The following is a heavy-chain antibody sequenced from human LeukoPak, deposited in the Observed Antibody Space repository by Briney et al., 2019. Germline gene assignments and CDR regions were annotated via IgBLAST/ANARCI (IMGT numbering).Heavy chain of an antibody. J-gene: IGHJ5*02. CDR3: ARSGYYGSGSYHPRNWFDP. CDR1: GGSFSGYY. CDR2: INHSGST. V-gene: IGHV4-34*01. Sequence: SETLSLTCAVYGGSFSGYYWSWIRQPPGKGLEWIGEINHSGSTNYNPPLKSRVTISVDTSKNQFSLKLSSVTAADTAVYYCARSGYYGSGSYHPRNWFDPWGQGTLVTVSS. D-gene: IGHD3-10*01.